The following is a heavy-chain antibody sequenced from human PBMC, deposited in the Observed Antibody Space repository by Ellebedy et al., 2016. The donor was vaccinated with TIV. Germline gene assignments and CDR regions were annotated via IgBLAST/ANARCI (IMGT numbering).Heavy chain of an antibody. CDR1: GFSFSDFW. J-gene: IGHJ4*02. Sequence: GGSLRLXXIGSGFSFSDFWMNWVRQAPGKGLEWVGNIKQDASETLYVDSVKGRFTISRDNARNSLYLQINDLRAEDTAVYYCAGSWGWRHEYWGQGTLVTVSS. D-gene: IGHD1-26*01. CDR3: AGSWGWRHEY. V-gene: IGHV3-7*01. CDR2: IKQDASET.